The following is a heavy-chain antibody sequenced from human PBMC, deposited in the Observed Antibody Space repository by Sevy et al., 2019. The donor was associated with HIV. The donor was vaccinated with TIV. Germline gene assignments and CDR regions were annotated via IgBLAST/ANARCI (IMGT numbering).Heavy chain of an antibody. CDR3: ARRNDFDI. V-gene: IGHV4-59*12. J-gene: IGHJ3*02. CDR2: VYYTGGT. CDR1: GGSINSDH. Sequence: SETLSLTCTVSGGSINSDHWNWIRQPPGKGLEWIGYVYYTGGTNYNPSLKNRVTISVDRTKNQFSLKLTSVTAADTAGYYWARRNDFDIWGQGTMVTVS.